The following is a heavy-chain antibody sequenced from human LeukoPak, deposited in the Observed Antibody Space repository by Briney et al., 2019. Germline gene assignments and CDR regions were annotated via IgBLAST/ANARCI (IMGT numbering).Heavy chain of an antibody. Sequence: SGRSLRLSCAASGFTFSSYGMHWVRQAPGKGLEWVSAISGSGGSTYYADSVKGRFTISRDNSKNTLYLQMNSLRAEDTAVYYCAAFVYYFDYWGQGTLVTVSS. CDR2: ISGSGGST. CDR1: GFTFSSYG. CDR3: AAFVYYFDY. V-gene: IGHV3-23*01. J-gene: IGHJ4*02. D-gene: IGHD3-3*02.